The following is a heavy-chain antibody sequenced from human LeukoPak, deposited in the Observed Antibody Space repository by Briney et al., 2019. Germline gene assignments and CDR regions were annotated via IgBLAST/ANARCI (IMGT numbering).Heavy chain of an antibody. CDR2: ISSSGTTI. J-gene: IGHJ6*04. D-gene: IGHD3-10*02. CDR3: AELGITMIGGV. Sequence: PGGSLRLSCAASGFTFSTYEMNWVRQAPGKGLEWVSYISSSGTTIYYADSVKGRFTISRDNAKNSLYLQMNSLRAEDTAVYYCAELGITMIGGVWGKGTTVTISS. CDR1: GFTFSTYE. V-gene: IGHV3-48*03.